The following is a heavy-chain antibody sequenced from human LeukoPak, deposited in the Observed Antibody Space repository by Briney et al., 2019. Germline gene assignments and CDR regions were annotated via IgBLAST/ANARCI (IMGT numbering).Heavy chain of an antibody. V-gene: IGHV3-30*18. Sequence: GGSLRLSCAASGFTFSSYGMHWVRQTPGTGLEWVAVRSYDGSDKYYADSVKGRFTISRDNSKNTLYLQMNSLRAEDTAVYYCAKEGYSYGLFDYWGQGTLVTVSS. D-gene: IGHD5-18*01. J-gene: IGHJ4*02. CDR3: AKEGYSYGLFDY. CDR1: GFTFSSYG. CDR2: RSYDGSDK.